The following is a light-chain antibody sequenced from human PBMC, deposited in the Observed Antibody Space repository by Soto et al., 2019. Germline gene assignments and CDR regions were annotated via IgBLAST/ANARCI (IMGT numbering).Light chain of an antibody. J-gene: IGKJ1*01. Sequence: PMTQSPSSLSASVGDRVPITCRASQGIRNDLGWYQQKPGKAPQLLIYAASSLQSGVPSRFSGSGSGTEFTLTISSLRPDDFATDYCQQYSSHSTFGQGTKVDIK. CDR3: QQYSSHST. CDR1: QGIRND. CDR2: AAS. V-gene: IGKV1-17*01.